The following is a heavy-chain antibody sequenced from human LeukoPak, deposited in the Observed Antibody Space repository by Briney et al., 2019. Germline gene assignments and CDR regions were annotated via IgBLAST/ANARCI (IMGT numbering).Heavy chain of an antibody. D-gene: IGHD5-18*01. V-gene: IGHV3-30-3*01. Sequence: GGSLRLSCAASGFTFSSYAMHWVRQAPGKGLEWVAVISYDGSNKYYADSVKGRFTISRDNSKNTLYLQMNSLRAEDTAVYYCARDMFMYSSSDTAMVGGFDYRGQGTLVTVSS. J-gene: IGHJ4*02. CDR1: GFTFSSYA. CDR3: ARDMFMYSSSDTAMVGGFDY. CDR2: ISYDGSNK.